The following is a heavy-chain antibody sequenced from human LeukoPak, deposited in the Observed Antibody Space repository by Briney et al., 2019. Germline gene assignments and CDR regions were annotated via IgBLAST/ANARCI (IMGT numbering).Heavy chain of an antibody. J-gene: IGHJ4*02. Sequence: PSETLSLTCTVSGDSISSYYWSWIRQPAGKGLEWIGRIYASGTTNYNPSLKDRVTISLDTSKNQLSLKLSSVTATDTAVYYCASEFRYWGQGTLVTVSS. CDR2: IYASGTT. V-gene: IGHV4-4*07. CDR3: ASEFRY. CDR1: GDSISSYY.